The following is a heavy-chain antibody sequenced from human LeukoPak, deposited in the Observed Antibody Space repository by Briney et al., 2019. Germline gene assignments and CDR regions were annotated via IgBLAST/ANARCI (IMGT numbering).Heavy chain of an antibody. CDR2: INPNSGGT. J-gene: IGHJ4*02. Sequence: ASVKVSCKASGYTFTGYYMHWVRQAPGQGLEWMGWINPNSGGTNYAQKFQGRVTMTRDTSISTAYMELSRLRSDDTAVHYCAREGIAVAGTVDYWGQGTLVTVSS. CDR1: GYTFTGYY. V-gene: IGHV1-2*02. CDR3: AREGIAVAGTVDY. D-gene: IGHD6-19*01.